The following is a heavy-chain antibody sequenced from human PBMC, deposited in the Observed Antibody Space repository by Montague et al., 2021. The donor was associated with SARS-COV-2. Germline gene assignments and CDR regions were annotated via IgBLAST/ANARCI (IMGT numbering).Heavy chain of an antibody. CDR2: IYYSGST. CDR1: GGSISSYY. J-gene: IGHJ4*02. Sequence: SETLSLTCTASGGSISSYYWSWIRQPPGKGLEWIGHIYYSGSTNYNPSLKSRVTISVDTSKNQFSLKLSSVTAADTAVYYCARHKKRLWFGELLFDYWGQGTLVTVFS. D-gene: IGHD3-10*01. CDR3: ARHKKRLWFGELLFDY. V-gene: IGHV4-59*08.